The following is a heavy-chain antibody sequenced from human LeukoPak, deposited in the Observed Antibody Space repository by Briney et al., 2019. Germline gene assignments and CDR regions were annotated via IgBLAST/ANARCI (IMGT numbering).Heavy chain of an antibody. Sequence: SETLSLTCTVSGGSISSGDYYWGWIRQTPGKGLEWIVYIYYSGSTYYNPSLKSRITISVDTSKNHFSLKLSSVTAADTAVYYCAREVESGAFDIWGQGTMVTVSS. J-gene: IGHJ3*02. D-gene: IGHD3-3*01. V-gene: IGHV4-30-4*08. CDR3: AREVESGAFDI. CDR1: GGSISSGDYY. CDR2: IYYSGST.